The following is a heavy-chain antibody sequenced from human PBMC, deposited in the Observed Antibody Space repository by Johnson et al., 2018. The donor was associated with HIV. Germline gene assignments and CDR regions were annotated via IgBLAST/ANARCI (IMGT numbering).Heavy chain of an antibody. CDR2: IYSGGST. CDR1: GLTVSSNY. V-gene: IGHV3-66*02. J-gene: IGHJ3*02. D-gene: IGHD6-13*01. CDR3: ARDRLGQQLVYAFDI. Sequence: VQLVESGGGVVQPGRSLRLSCTASGLTVSSNYMSWVRQAPGKGLEWVSIIYSGGSTYYTDSLKGRFTMSRDNSKNTLYLQMNSLGAEDTAVYYCARDRLGQQLVYAFDIWGQGTMVTVSS.